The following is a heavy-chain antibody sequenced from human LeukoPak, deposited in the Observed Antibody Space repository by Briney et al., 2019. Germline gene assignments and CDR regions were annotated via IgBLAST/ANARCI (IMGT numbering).Heavy chain of an antibody. CDR1: GFTFDDYA. CDR2: INWNGRIT. Sequence: GSLRLSCAASGFTFDDYAMNWVRQVPARGLEWVSGINWNGRITEYADSVKDRFTISRQNTKNPLYLYMNNLGGEDTALYFCARGAVQLWLRDTYYYMDVWGKGTTVTVSS. V-gene: IGHV3-20*04. D-gene: IGHD5-18*01. CDR3: ARGAVQLWLRDTYYYMDV. J-gene: IGHJ6*03.